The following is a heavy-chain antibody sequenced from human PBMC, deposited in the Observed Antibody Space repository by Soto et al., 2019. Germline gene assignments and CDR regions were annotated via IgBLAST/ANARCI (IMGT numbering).Heavy chain of an antibody. CDR2: ISGSGGST. J-gene: IGHJ4*02. D-gene: IGHD3-22*01. V-gene: IGHV3-23*01. CDR3: AKDRYDSSGPSPFDY. CDR1: GFTFSSYA. Sequence: GGSLRLSCAASGFTFSSYAMSWVRQAPGKGLEWVSAISGSGGSTHYADAVKGRFTISRDNSKNTLYLQMNSLRAEDTAVYYCAKDRYDSSGPSPFDYWGQGTLVTVSS.